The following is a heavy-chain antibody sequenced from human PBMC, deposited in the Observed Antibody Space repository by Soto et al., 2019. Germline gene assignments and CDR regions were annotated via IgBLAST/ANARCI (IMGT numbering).Heavy chain of an antibody. J-gene: IGHJ4*02. CDR2: ISAHNGNT. CDR3: ARGRYGDY. Sequence: QVHLVPSGAEVKKPGASVKVSCKGSGYAFTTYGITWVRQAPGQGLEWMGWISAHNGNTNYAQKLQGRVTVTRDTSTSTAYMELRSLRSDDTAVYYCARGRYGDYWGQGALVTVSS. CDR1: GYAFTTYG. V-gene: IGHV1-18*01. D-gene: IGHD1-1*01.